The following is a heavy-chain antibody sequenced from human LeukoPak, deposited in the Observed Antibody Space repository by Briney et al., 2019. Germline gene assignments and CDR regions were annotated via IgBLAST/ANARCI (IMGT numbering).Heavy chain of an antibody. CDR1: GFTFSSYA. CDR2: ISYDGSNK. D-gene: IGHD6-13*01. Sequence: PGGSLRLSCAASGFTFSSYAMNWVRQTPGTGLEWVAIISYDGSNKYYADSVKGRFTISRDNSKNTLYLQMSSLRSDDTAVYYCTRAGYSTTRFFSPAKFTFDYWGQGTLVTVPS. V-gene: IGHV3-30-3*01. J-gene: IGHJ4*02. CDR3: TRAGYSTTRFFSPAKFTFDY.